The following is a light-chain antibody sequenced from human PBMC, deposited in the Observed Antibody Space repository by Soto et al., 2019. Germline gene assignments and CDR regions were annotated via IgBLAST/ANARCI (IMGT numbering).Light chain of an antibody. CDR1: QSVSSN. CDR2: GAS. V-gene: IGKV3-15*01. CDR3: QQRNVWPPVT. Sequence: IVLTQSVVTLSVNPGARATLSCLASQSVSSNLAWYQQKPGQAPRLLIYGASTRATGIPARFSGSGSGTEFTLTISSLQSEDFAVYYCQQRNVWPPVTFGQGTRLEV. J-gene: IGKJ5*01.